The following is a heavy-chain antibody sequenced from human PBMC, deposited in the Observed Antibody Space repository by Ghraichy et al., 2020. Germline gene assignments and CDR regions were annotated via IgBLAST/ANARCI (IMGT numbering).Heavy chain of an antibody. D-gene: IGHD6-19*01. Sequence: GGSLRLSCAASGILFSDAWMGWVRQAPGKGLEWIGRIQAKADGGTSEYAAPVKGRFYMSRDDSKDTLFLHLNSLNVESTAVYFCVVERSTGWYFGIHYLGQGILVAVSS. CDR3: VVERSTGWYFGIHY. CDR2: IQAKADGGTS. V-gene: IGHV3-15*01. J-gene: IGHJ4*02. CDR1: GILFSDAW.